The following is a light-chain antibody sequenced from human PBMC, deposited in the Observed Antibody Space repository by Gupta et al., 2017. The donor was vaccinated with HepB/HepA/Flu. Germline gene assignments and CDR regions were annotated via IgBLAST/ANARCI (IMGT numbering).Light chain of an antibody. CDR1: QGISSD. CDR2: ATS. Sequence: ALRLTHSTSSFSTSTGDRVTIPCRAIQGISSDLAWYQQRPGKAPNLLIYATSTLQSGVPSRFSGSGSGTDFTLTISSLQSEDFATYYCQQYYSYPYTFGQGTKLEIK. CDR3: QQYYSYPYT. V-gene: IGKV1-8*01. J-gene: IGKJ2*01.